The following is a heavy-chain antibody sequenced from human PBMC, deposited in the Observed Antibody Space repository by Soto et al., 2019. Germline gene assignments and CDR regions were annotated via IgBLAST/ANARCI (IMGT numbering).Heavy chain of an antibody. CDR1: GGSFSSYA. D-gene: IGHD2-15*01. CDR3: ARPKYCSGGSCYYFAY. CDR2: IIPIFGTA. V-gene: IGHV1-69*05. J-gene: IGHJ4*02. Sequence: SVKGSCKTSGGSFSSYAISRVRQAPGQGLEWMGGIIPIFGTANYAQKLQGRVTMTTDTSTSTAYMELTSLRSDDTAVYYCARPKYCSGGSCYYFAYWGQGTLVTVSP.